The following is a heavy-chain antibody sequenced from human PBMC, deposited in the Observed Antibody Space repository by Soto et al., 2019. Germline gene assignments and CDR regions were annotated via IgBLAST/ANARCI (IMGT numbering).Heavy chain of an antibody. V-gene: IGHV1-69*01. J-gene: IGHJ6*02. Sequence: QVQVVQSGAEVKKPGSSVKVSCKVSGGIFTNNAISWVRQAPGQGLEWLGGVIPLFDTAYYAQIFRGRLRSSADGATTTAYRELSGLTSADTAVYFCATGGHNDGYNFYPGMDVWGQGTTVTVS. D-gene: IGHD5-18*01. CDR2: VIPLFDTA. CDR1: GGIFTNNA. CDR3: ATGGHNDGYNFYPGMDV.